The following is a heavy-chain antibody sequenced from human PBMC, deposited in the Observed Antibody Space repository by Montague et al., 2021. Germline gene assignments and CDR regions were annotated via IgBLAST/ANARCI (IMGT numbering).Heavy chain of an antibody. Sequence: PALVKPTQTLTLTCTFSGFSLATSEVGVAWLRQPPGKALEWLALIFWDDDKRYSPSLKSRLTITKDTTKNQVVLTLTNMDPVDTATYFCAPKIAAHKAHDGFSVWGQGTVVIVSA. V-gene: IGHV2-5*02. CDR2: IFWDDDK. CDR3: APKIAAHKAHDGFSV. D-gene: IGHD6-13*01. CDR1: GFSLATSEVG. J-gene: IGHJ3*01.